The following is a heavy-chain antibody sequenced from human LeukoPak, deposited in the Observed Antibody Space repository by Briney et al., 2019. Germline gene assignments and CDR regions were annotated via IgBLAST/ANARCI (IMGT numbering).Heavy chain of an antibody. D-gene: IGHD2-2*01. CDR2: ISSSSSYI. V-gene: IGHV3-21*01. Sequence: GGSLRLSCAASGFTFSSYCMNWVRQAPGKGLEWVSSISSSSSYIYYADSVKGRFTISRDNAKNPLYLQMNSLRAEDTAVYYCARDVRVPAAIRGSYYYGMDVWGQGTTVTVSS. CDR1: GFTFSSYC. CDR3: ARDVRVPAAIRGSYYYGMDV. J-gene: IGHJ6*02.